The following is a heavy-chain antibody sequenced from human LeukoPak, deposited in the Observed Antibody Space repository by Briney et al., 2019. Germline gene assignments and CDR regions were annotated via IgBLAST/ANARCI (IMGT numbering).Heavy chain of an antibody. D-gene: IGHD3-3*01. Sequence: GGSLRLSCAASGFTFSSYSMNWVRQAPGKGLEWVSSISSSSSYIYYADSVKGRFTISRDNAKNSLYLQTNSLRAEDTAVYYCAREADTYYDFWSGYYVPDYWGQGTLVTVSS. CDR3: AREADTYYDFWSGYYVPDY. CDR1: GFTFSSYS. CDR2: ISSSSSYI. J-gene: IGHJ4*02. V-gene: IGHV3-21*01.